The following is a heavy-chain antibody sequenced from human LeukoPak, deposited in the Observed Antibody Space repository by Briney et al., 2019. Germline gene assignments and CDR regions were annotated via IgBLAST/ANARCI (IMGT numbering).Heavy chain of an antibody. D-gene: IGHD2-2*01. CDR3: ARVIVVVPAAIFPPDYYYYMDV. CDR1: GGSISSGSYY. J-gene: IGHJ6*03. Sequence: PSQTLSLTCTVSGGSISSGSYYWSWIRQPAGKGLEWIGRIYTSGSTNYNPSLKSRVTISVDTSKNQFSLKLSSVTAADTAVYYCARVIVVVPAAIFPPDYYYYMDVWGKGTTVTVSS. V-gene: IGHV4-61*02. CDR2: IYTSGST.